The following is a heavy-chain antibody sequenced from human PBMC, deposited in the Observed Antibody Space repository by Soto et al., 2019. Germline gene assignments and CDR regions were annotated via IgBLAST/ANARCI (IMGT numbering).Heavy chain of an antibody. Sequence: KPGGSLRLSCAASGFTFSDYYMSWIRQAPGKGLEWVSYISSSGSTIYYADSVKGRFTISRDNAKNSLYLQMNSLRAEDTAVYYCARGGSYYDSSGYYDSIGWYFDLWGRGTLVTVSS. J-gene: IGHJ2*01. CDR3: ARGGSYYDSSGYYDSIGWYFDL. CDR2: ISSSGSTI. CDR1: GFTFSDYY. D-gene: IGHD3-22*01. V-gene: IGHV3-11*01.